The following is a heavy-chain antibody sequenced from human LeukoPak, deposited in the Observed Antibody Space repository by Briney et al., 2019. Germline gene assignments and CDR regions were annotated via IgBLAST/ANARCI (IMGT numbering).Heavy chain of an antibody. Sequence: PSETLSVTCTVSGGSISSSRYYWGWIRQPPGKGLEWIGSISHSGSTYYKPSLKSRVTISVDTSKNQFSLKLRSVTAADTAVYYCARVTSRLGWFDPWGQGTLVTVSS. V-gene: IGHV4-39*07. CDR2: ISHSGST. CDR3: ARVTSRLGWFDP. CDR1: GGSISSSRYY. J-gene: IGHJ5*02. D-gene: IGHD1-14*01.